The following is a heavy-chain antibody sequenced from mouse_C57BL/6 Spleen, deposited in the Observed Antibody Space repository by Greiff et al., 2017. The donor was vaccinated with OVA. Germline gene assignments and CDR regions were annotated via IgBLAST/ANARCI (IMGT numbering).Heavy chain of an antibody. CDR2: INPNNGGT. V-gene: IGHV1-22*01. CDR1: GYTFTDYN. CDR3: ARNYYGSSYWYFDV. J-gene: IGHJ1*03. D-gene: IGHD1-1*01. Sequence: EVQLQQSGPELVKPGASVKMSCKASGYTFTDYNMHWVKQSHGKSLEWIGYINPNNGGTSYNQKFKGKATLTVNKSSSTAYMELRSLTSEDSAVYYGARNYYGSSYWYFDVWGTGTTVTVSS.